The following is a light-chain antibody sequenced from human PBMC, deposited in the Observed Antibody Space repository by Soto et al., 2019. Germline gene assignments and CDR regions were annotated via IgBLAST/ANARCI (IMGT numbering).Light chain of an antibody. J-gene: IGKJ2*01. V-gene: IGKV1-33*01. CDR1: QDIANY. CDR3: QQYDNLPYT. Sequence: DIQMTQSPSSLSASVGDRVTITCQASQDIANYLSWHQHKPGKAPRLLIHEASNLETGVPARSSGSGSGTDVAFTITSLQPEDIGTYYCQQYDNLPYTFGQGTKLEIK. CDR2: EAS.